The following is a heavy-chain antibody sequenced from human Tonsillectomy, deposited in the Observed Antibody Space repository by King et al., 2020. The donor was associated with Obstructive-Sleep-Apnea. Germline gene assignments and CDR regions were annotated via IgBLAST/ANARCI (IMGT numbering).Heavy chain of an antibody. D-gene: IGHD2-15*01. Sequence: VQLQESGPGLVKPSETLSLTCTVSGGSISSYYWSWIRQPAGKGLEWIGRIYTSGSTNYKPSLKSRVTMSVDTSKNQFSLKLSSVTAADTAVYYCARGYCSGGSCVSYNWFDPWGQGTLVTVSS. CDR3: ARGYCSGGSCVSYNWFDP. V-gene: IGHV4-4*07. CDR1: GGSISSYY. J-gene: IGHJ5*02. CDR2: IYTSGST.